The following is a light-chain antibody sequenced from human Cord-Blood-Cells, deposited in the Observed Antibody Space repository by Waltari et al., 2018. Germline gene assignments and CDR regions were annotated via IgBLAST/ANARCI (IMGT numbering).Light chain of an antibody. Sequence: DIQMTQSPSSLSASVVDRVTITCRASQSISSYLNWYQQKPGKAPKLLIYAASSLQSGVPSRFSGSGSGTEFPLNISSLQPEDFANYLCPQSYSTPGTFGKGTKVEIK. V-gene: IGKV1-39*01. J-gene: IGKJ1*01. CDR1: QSISSY. CDR3: PQSYSTPGT. CDR2: AAS.